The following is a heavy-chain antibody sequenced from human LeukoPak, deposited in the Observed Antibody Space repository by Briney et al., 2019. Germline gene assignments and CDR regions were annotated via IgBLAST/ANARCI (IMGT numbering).Heavy chain of an antibody. CDR2: IRYDGSNK. CDR3: AKVLHYDSSGYYSDYYYYMDV. CDR1: GFTFSSYG. V-gene: IGHV3-30*02. Sequence: PGGSLRLSCAASGFTFSSYGMHWVRQAPGKGLEGVAFIRYDGSNKYYADSVKGRFTISRDNSKNTLYLQMNSLRAEDTAVYYCAKVLHYDSSGYYSDYYYYMDVWGKGTTVTISS. D-gene: IGHD3-22*01. J-gene: IGHJ6*03.